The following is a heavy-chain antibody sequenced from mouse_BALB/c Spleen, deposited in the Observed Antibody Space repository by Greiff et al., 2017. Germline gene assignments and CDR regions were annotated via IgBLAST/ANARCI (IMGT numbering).Heavy chain of an antibody. CDR1: GYSITSCYI. CDR2: IHYSGST. V-gene: IGHV3-1*02. D-gene: IGHD2-4*01. Sequence: VQLQQSGPDLVKPSQSLSLTCTVTGYSITSCYIWHWIRQFPGNQLGWMGYIHYSGSTNYNPSLKSRISITRDTSKNQFFLQLNSVTTEDTATYYCARRSDFYAMDYWGQGTSVTVSS. CDR3: ARRSDFYAMDY. J-gene: IGHJ4*01.